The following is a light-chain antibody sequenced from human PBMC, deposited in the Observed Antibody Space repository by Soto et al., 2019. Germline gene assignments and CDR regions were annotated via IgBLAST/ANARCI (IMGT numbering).Light chain of an antibody. J-gene: IGLJ2*01. Sequence: QSVLTQPPSVSGTPGQRVTIHCSGSSSNIGGNYAYWYQQVPGTAPKLLIYANNQRPSGVPDRFSGSKSGTSASLAISGPRPADEDDYYCATWDDSMSVPVFGGGPKLTVL. CDR1: SSNIGGNY. V-gene: IGLV1-47*02. CDR3: ATWDDSMSVPV. CDR2: ANN.